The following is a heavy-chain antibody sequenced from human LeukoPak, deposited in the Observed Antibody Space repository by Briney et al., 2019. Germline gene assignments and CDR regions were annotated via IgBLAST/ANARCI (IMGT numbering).Heavy chain of an antibody. V-gene: IGHV3-23*01. Sequence: GGSLRLSCAASGFTFSNYAMSWVRQAPGKGLEWVSSISDSGGSTYYADSVKGRFTISRDNSKNTLFLQMSSLRAEDTAVYYCAPRGEWEPWYGWGQGTLVTVSS. D-gene: IGHD1-26*01. CDR3: APRGEWEPWYG. J-gene: IGHJ4*02. CDR2: ISDSGGST. CDR1: GFTFSNYA.